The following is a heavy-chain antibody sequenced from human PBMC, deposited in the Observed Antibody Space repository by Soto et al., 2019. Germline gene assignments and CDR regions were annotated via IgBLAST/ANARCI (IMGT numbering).Heavy chain of an antibody. CDR1: GFTFSSYA. CDR2: ISGSGGST. V-gene: IGHV3-23*01. CDR3: AKGYSSGWAQSLDY. J-gene: IGHJ4*02. D-gene: IGHD6-19*01. Sequence: PGGSLRLSCAASGFTFSSYAMSWVRQAPGKGLEWVSAISGSGGSTYYADSVKGRFTISRDNSKNTLYLQMNSLRAEDTAVYYCAKGYSSGWAQSLDYWGQGTLVTVSS.